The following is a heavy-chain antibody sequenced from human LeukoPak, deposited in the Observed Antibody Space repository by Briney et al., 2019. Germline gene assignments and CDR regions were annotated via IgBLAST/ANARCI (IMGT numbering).Heavy chain of an antibody. J-gene: IGHJ4*02. CDR2: INHSGST. Sequence: SETLSLTCAVYGGSFSGYYWSWIRQPPGKGLERIGEINHSGSTNYNPSLKSRVTISVDTSKNQFSLKLSSVTAADTAVYYCARFESYDFWSGYSYYLDYWGQGTLVTVSS. CDR3: ARFESYDFWSGYSYYLDY. CDR1: GGSFSGYY. V-gene: IGHV4-34*01. D-gene: IGHD3-3*01.